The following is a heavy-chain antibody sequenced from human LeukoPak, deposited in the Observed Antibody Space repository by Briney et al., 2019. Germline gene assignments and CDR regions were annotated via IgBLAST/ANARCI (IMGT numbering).Heavy chain of an antibody. CDR3: ARTANVYPSEFDP. J-gene: IGHJ5*02. CDR2: IYYSGST. D-gene: IGHD5-18*01. Sequence: SETLSLTCTVSGGSISSYYWSWIRQPPGKGLEWIGYIYYSGSTNYNPFLKSRVTISVDTSKNQFSLKLSSVTAADTAVYYCARTANVYPSEFDPWGQGTLVTVSS. V-gene: IGHV4-59*01. CDR1: GGSISSYY.